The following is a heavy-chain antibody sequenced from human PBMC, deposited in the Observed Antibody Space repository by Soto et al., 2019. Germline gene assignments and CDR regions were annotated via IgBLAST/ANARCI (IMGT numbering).Heavy chain of an antibody. V-gene: IGHV5-51*01. J-gene: IGHJ6*02. CDR3: ARLGKEGVGSSHTYYYYYGMDV. CDR1: GYSFTSYW. D-gene: IGHD3-3*01. CDR2: IYPGDSDT. Sequence: GESLKISCKGSGYSFTSYWIGWVRQMPGKGLEWMGIIYPGDSDTRYSPSFQGQVTISADKSISTAYLQWSSLKASDTAMYYCARLGKEGVGSSHTYYYYYGMDVWGQGTTVTVSS.